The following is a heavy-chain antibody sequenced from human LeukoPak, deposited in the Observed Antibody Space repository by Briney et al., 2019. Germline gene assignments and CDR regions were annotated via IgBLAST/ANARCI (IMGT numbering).Heavy chain of an antibody. J-gene: IGHJ2*01. CDR2: IGTAGDT. V-gene: IGHV3-13*01. D-gene: IGHD2-21*02. Sequence: GGSLRLSRADSGFTFSSYDMHWVRHATGKGLEWVSAIGTAGDTYYPGSVMGRFTISRENAKRCLYLQMNSLRAGDTAVYYCARAYCGADCYAGWYFDLWGRGTLVTVSS. CDR3: ARAYCGADCYAGWYFDL. CDR1: GFTFSSYD.